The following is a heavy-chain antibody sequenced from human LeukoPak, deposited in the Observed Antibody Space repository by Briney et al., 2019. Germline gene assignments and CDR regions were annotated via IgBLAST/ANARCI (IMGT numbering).Heavy chain of an antibody. CDR1: GYTFTSYD. V-gene: IGHV1-8*01. J-gene: IGHJ4*02. CDR3: ATETTVTTNFDY. CDR2: MNPNSGNT. Sequence: ASVKVSCKASGYTFTSYDINWVRQATGQGLEWMGWMNPNSGNTGYAQKFQGRVTMTEDTSTDTAYMELSSLRSEDTAVYYCATETTVTTNFDYWGQGTLVTVSS. D-gene: IGHD4-17*01.